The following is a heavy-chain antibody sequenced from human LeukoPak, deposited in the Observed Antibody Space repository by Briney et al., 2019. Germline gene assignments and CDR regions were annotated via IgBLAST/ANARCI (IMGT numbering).Heavy chain of an antibody. D-gene: IGHD2-15*01. V-gene: IGHV3-23*01. J-gene: IGHJ4*02. CDR1: GFTFSSYA. CDR2: ISGSGGST. CDR3: AKYKRWSCFDY. Sequence: GGSLRLSCAASGFTFSSYAMSWVRQAPEKGLEWVSAISGSGGSTYYADSVKGRFTISRDNSKNTLYLQMNSLRAEDTAVYCCAKYKRWSCFDYWGQGTLVTVSS.